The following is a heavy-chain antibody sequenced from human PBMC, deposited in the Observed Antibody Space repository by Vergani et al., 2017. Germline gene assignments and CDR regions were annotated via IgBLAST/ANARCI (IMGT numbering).Heavy chain of an antibody. CDR2: IYYSGST. CDR3: ARDRRDFARAYFDY. V-gene: IGHV4-59*01. D-gene: IGHD5-24*01. CDR1: GGSISSYY. J-gene: IGHJ4*02. Sequence: QVQLQESGPGLVKPSETLSLTCTVSGGSISSYYWSWIRQPPGKGLEWIGYIYYSGSTNYNPSLKSRVTISVDTSKTQFSLKLSSVTAADTSVYYCARDRRDFARAYFDYWGQGTLVTVSS.